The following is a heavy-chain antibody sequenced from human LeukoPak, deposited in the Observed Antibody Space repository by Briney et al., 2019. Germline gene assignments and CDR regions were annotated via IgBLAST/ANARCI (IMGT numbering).Heavy chain of an antibody. J-gene: IGHJ6*03. D-gene: IGHD1-1*01. Sequence: GASVKVSCKASGYTFTGYYMHWVRQAPGQGLEWMGWINPNSGGTNYAQKFQGRVTMTRDTSISTAYMELSRLRSEDTAVYYCARVKGQKGSGDYYFYMDVWGKGTTVTISS. CDR1: GYTFTGYY. V-gene: IGHV1-2*02. CDR2: INPNSGGT. CDR3: ARVKGQKGSGDYYFYMDV.